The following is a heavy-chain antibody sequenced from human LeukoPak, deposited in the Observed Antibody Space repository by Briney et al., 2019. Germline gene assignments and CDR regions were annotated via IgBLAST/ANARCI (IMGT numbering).Heavy chain of an antibody. D-gene: IGHD3-9*01. CDR1: EFTFTNYG. CDR3: ARVRVILTTMASFSY. J-gene: IGHJ4*02. CDR2: ISNDGTDK. Sequence: GGSLRLSCAASEFTFTNYGMHWVRQAPGKGLEWVAVISNDGTDKYYADSVKGRFTISRDNSENTLYLQLNSLRPEDTAVYYCARVRVILTTMASFSYWGLGTLVTVPS. V-gene: IGHV3-30-3*01.